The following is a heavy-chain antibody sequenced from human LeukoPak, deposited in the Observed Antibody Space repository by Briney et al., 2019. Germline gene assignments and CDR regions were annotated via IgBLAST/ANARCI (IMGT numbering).Heavy chain of an antibody. V-gene: IGHV3-21*01. D-gene: IGHD1-26*01. CDR3: AREPPRKVGATTDFDY. J-gene: IGHJ4*02. Sequence: GGSLRLSCAASGFTFSSYSMNWVRQAPGKGLEWVSSVSSSSSYIYYADSVKGRFTISRDNAKNSLYLQMNSMRAEDTAVYYCAREPPRKVGATTDFDYWGQGTLVTVSS. CDR2: VSSSSSYI. CDR1: GFTFSSYS.